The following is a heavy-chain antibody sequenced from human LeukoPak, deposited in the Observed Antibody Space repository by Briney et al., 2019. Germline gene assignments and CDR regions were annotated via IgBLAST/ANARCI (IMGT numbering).Heavy chain of an antibody. CDR2: ISGSGGST. Sequence: GGSLRLSCAASGFTFSSYAMSWVRQAPGKGLEWVSAISGSGGSTYYADSVKGRFTISRDNSRNTLYLQMSSLRAEDTAVYYCARVSSACCSGGSCYADYWGQGTLVTVSS. J-gene: IGHJ4*02. D-gene: IGHD2-15*01. CDR1: GFTFSSYA. V-gene: IGHV3-23*01. CDR3: ARVSSACCSGGSCYADY.